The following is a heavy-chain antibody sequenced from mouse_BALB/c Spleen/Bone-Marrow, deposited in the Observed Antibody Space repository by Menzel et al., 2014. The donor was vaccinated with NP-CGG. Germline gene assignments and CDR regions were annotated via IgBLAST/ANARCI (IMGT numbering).Heavy chain of an antibody. J-gene: IGHJ2*01. D-gene: IGHD4-1*01. CDR2: ISSGSSTI. CDR3: TRGGNWEDFDY. Sequence: DVMLVESGGGLVQPGGSRKLSCAASGFTFSSFGVHWVRQAPERGLGWVAYISSGSSTIFYADTVKGRFTISRDNPKNTLFLQMTSLRSEDTAMYYCTRGGNWEDFDYWGQGTTLTVSS. V-gene: IGHV5-17*02. CDR1: GFTFSSFG.